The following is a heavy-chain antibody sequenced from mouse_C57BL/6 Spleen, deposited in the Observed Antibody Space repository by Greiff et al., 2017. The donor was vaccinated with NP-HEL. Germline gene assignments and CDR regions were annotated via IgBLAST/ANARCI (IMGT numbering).Heavy chain of an antibody. V-gene: IGHV1-18*01. J-gene: IGHJ1*03. Sequence: EVKLLESGPELVKPGASVKIPCKASGYTFTDYNMDWVKQSHGKSLEWIGDINPNNGGTIYNQKFKGKATLTVDKSSSTAYMELRSLTSEDTAVYYCARSRYSNYVRYFDVWGTGTTVTVSS. CDR3: ARSRYSNYVRYFDV. CDR2: INPNNGGT. D-gene: IGHD2-5*01. CDR1: GYTFTDYN.